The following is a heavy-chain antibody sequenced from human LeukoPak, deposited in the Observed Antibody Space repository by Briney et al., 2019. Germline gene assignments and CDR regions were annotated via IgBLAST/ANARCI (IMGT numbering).Heavy chain of an antibody. V-gene: IGHV1-8*01. CDR2: INPNSGNT. CDR3: ARVAVGYCSSTSCYYYYGMDV. CDR1: GYTFTEYH. Sequence: ASVKVSCKASGYTFTEYHMHWVRQAPGQGLEWMGWINPNSGNTGYAQKFQGRVTMTRNTSISTAYMELSSLRSEDTAVYYCARVAVGYCSSTSCYYYYGMDVWGQGTTVTVSS. D-gene: IGHD2-2*01. J-gene: IGHJ6*02.